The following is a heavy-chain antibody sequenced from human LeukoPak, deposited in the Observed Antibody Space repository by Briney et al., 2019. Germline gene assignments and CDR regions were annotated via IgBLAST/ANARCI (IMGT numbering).Heavy chain of an antibody. V-gene: IGHV3-7*01. CDR1: GFTVSSNY. CDR3: ARVPVDTTMVSHIDY. D-gene: IGHD5-18*01. Sequence: GGSLRLSCAASGFTVSSNYMSWVRQAPGKGLEWVANVKQDGSERYYVESVKGRLTISRDNAKNSLYLQMNSLRAEDTAVYYCARVPVDTTMVSHIDYWGQGTLVTVSS. J-gene: IGHJ4*02. CDR2: VKQDGSER.